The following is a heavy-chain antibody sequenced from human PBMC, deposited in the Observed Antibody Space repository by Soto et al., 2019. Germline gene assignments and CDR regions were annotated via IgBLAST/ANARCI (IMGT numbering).Heavy chain of an antibody. Sequence: EVQLVESGGGLVQPGRSLRLSCAASGFMFDKYAMHWVRQAPGKGLEWVSGLNWNSNRIVYAASVKGRFTISRDNSKNALHRQLNGPTTEDTGCYYCAKHIAGVLPANIWSDYSNLHFESRGRGTLITVSS. D-gene: IGHD4-4*01. V-gene: IGHV3-9*01. CDR3: AKHIAGVLPANIWSDYSNLHFES. CDR1: GFMFDKYA. CDR2: LNWNSNRI. J-gene: IGHJ4*02.